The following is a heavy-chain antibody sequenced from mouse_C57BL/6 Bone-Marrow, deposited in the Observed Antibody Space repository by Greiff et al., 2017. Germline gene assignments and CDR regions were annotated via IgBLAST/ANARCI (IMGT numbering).Heavy chain of an antibody. Sequence: LHPSWSSLVRPGASVKLSCTASGFNIKDYYMHWVKQRPEQGLEWIGRIDPEDGDTEYAPKFQGKATMTADTSSNTAYLQLSSLTSEDTAVYYCTIYYYGSSYWFAYWGQGTLVTVSA. D-gene: IGHD1-1*01. CDR3: TIYYYGSSYWFAY. CDR2: IDPEDGDT. CDR1: GFNIKDYY. V-gene: IGHV14-1*01. J-gene: IGHJ3*01.